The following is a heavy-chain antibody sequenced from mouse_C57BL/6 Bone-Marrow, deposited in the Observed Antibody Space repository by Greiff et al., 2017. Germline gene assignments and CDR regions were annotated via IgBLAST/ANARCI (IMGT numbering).Heavy chain of an antibody. Sequence: EVQLQQSGPELVKPGASVKISCKASGYTFTDYYMNWVKQSHGKSLEWIGDINPNNGGTSYNQKFKGKATLTVDKSSSTAYMELRSLTSEDSAVYYCASGDSSGTTWFAYWGQGTLVTVSA. V-gene: IGHV1-26*01. J-gene: IGHJ3*01. CDR1: GYTFTDYY. D-gene: IGHD3-2*02. CDR3: ASGDSSGTTWFAY. CDR2: INPNNGGT.